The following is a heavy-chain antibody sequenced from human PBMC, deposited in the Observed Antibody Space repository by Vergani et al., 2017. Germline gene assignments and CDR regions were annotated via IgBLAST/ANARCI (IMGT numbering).Heavy chain of an antibody. D-gene: IGHD5-18*01. CDR1: GGTFSSYT. V-gene: IGHV1-69*08. CDR2: IIPILGIA. CDR3: AREGDVDTAMVTGYYDGMDV. Sequence: QVQLVQSGAEVKKPGSSVKVSCKASGGTFSSYTISWVRQAPGQGLEWMGRIIPILGIANYAQKFQGRVTITADKSTSTAYMELSSLRSEDTAVYYCAREGDVDTAMVTGYYDGMDVWAKEITVNVSS. J-gene: IGHJ6*04.